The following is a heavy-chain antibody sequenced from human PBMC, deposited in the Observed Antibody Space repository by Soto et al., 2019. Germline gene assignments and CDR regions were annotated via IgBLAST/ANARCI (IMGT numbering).Heavy chain of an antibody. D-gene: IGHD3-10*01. CDR3: AFNSGSGSYYFDY. CDR1: GFTFSSYA. J-gene: IGHJ4*02. CDR2: ISGGGETT. Sequence: EVQLLESGGGLVQPGGSLRLSCAASGFTFSSYAMWWVRQAPGKGLECVSAISGGGETTYYADSVKGRFTISRDNSKNTPYLPMNSLRAEDTAVYYCAFNSGSGSYYFDYWGQGTLVTVSS. V-gene: IGHV3-23*01.